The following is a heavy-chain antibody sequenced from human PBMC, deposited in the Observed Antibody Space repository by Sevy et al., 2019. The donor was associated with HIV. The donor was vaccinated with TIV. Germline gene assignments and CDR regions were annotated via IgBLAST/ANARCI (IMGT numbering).Heavy chain of an antibody. CDR2: IQSDGGNQ. CDR1: GFPFSSYA. V-gene: IGHV3-30*02. D-gene: IGHD3-22*01. Sequence: GGSLRLPCTASGFPFSSYAIHWIRQAPGKGLEWVAYIQSDGGNQSYGDSVKGRFTISRDNSKNTVYLQMNSLRVEDMAVYYCAKNPYDNNAFDIWGQGTMVTVSS. CDR3: AKNPYDNNAFDI. J-gene: IGHJ3*02.